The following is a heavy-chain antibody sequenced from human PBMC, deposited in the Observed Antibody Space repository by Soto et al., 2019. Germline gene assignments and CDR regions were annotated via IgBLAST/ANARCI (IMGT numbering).Heavy chain of an antibody. V-gene: IGHV3-23*01. J-gene: IGHJ6*02. D-gene: IGHD6-13*01. CDR3: AKDKMNIADHYGMDV. CDR1: GFTFSTYG. CDR2: ISTSGWSR. Sequence: EVQLFESGGGLVQPGGSRRLSCAASGFTFSTYGMSWIRQAPGKGLEWVSSISTSGWSRFYAEYVKGRFTISRDNSKNTLNMQMNSLIAEDTAVYYCAKDKMNIADHYGMDVWGQGTTVTVSS.